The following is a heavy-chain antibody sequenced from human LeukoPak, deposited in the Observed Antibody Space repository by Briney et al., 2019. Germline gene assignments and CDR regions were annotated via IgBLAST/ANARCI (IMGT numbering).Heavy chain of an antibody. CDR1: GYSFTSYW. Sequence: KLGESLKISCKGSGYSFTSYWIGWVRQMPGKGLEWMGIIYPGDSDTRYSTSFQGQVTISADKSISTAYLQWSSLKASDTAMYYCARPITMVRGVIMAPADYWGQGTLVTVSS. D-gene: IGHD3-10*01. J-gene: IGHJ4*02. CDR2: IYPGDSDT. CDR3: ARPITMVRGVIMAPADY. V-gene: IGHV5-51*01.